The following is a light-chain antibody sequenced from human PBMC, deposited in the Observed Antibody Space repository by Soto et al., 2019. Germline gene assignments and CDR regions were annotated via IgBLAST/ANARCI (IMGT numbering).Light chain of an antibody. V-gene: IGKV4-1*01. CDR1: QSVLYSSNNKNY. Sequence: DIVMTQSPDSLAVSLGERATINCKSSQSVLYSSNNKNYLAWYQQKPGQPPKLLIYWASTQESGVPDRCSGSGSGRDFTLTISSLQAEDVAVYYCQQYYSTPWTFGQGTKVEIK. CDR2: WAS. CDR3: QQYYSTPWT. J-gene: IGKJ1*01.